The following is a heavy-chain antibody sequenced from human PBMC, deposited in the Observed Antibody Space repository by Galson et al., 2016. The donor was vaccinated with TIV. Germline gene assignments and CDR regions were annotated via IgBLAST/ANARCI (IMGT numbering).Heavy chain of an antibody. CDR2: IWSDGSEK. J-gene: IGHJ4*02. CDR3: ERELRCDTTSCNSLFDY. V-gene: IGHV3-33*01. Sequence: SLRLSCAASGFTFSNYGMHWVRQAPGQGLEWVAVIWSDGSEKYYADSVKGRFTISRDNSKKTLYLQLSSLRAEDTAVYYCERELRCDTTSCNSLFDYWGQGTLVTVSS. CDR1: GFTFSNYG. D-gene: IGHD2-2*01.